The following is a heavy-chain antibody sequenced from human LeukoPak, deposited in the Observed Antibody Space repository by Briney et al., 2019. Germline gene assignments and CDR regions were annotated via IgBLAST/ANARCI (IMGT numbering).Heavy chain of an antibody. V-gene: IGHV3-20*04. CDR1: GFTFDDHG. J-gene: IGHJ4*02. CDR3: ARLKINHGWKGGMDY. CDR2: INWNGATT. Sequence: GGSLRLSCAASGFTFDDHGMTWVRQVPGKGLEWVSNINWNGATTNYADSVKGRFAISRDNTKNSLYLQMNSLRAEDTAFYYCARLKINHGWKGGMDYWGQGTLVTVSS. D-gene: IGHD1-1*01.